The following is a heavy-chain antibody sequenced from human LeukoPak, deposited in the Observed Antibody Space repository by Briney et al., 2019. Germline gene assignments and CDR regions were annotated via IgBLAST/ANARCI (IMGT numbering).Heavy chain of an antibody. V-gene: IGHV1-8*01. J-gene: IGHJ4*02. Sequence: ASVKVSCKASGYTFTSYDINWVRQATGQGLEWMGWMNPNSGNTGYAQKFQGRVTMTRNTSISTAYMELSSLRSEDTAVYYCAADRYYGSGSYPTYFDYWGQGTLVTVSS. CDR1: GYTFTSYD. CDR2: MNPNSGNT. CDR3: AADRYYGSGSYPTYFDY. D-gene: IGHD3-10*01.